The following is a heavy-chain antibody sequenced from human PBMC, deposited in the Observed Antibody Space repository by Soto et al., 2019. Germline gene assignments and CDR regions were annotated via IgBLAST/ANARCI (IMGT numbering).Heavy chain of an antibody. CDR1: GYTFSSYG. V-gene: IGHV1-18*01. D-gene: IGHD4-4*01. CDR3: ARVTTVETWSY. CDR2: ISAYNGNT. J-gene: IGHJ4*02. Sequence: QVQLVQSGAEVKKPGASVKVSCKASGYTFSSYGINWVRQAPGQGLEWMGWISAYNGNTNYAQKLQGRVTMTTDTSTSTANMGLRSLRSDDTAVYYCARVTTVETWSYWGQGTLVPVSS.